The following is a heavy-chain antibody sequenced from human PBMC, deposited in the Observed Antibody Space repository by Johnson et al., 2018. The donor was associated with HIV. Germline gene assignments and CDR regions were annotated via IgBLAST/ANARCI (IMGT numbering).Heavy chain of an antibody. CDR1: GFTFSSYA. CDR3: ARETYNWAGGDAFDI. V-gene: IGHV3-30*04. Sequence: QVQLVESGGGVVQPGRSLRLSCAASGFTFSSYAMHWVRQAPGKGLEWVAVISDDGSNKYYGDSGKGRFTISRENSKNTRYLQMNSLRAEDTAVYYCARETYNWAGGDAFDIWGQGTMVTVSS. CDR2: ISDDGSNK. J-gene: IGHJ3*02. D-gene: IGHD1-20*01.